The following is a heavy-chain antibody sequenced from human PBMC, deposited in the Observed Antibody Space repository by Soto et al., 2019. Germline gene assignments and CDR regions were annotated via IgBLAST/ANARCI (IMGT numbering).Heavy chain of an antibody. J-gene: IGHJ3*02. CDR2: IYWAADK. Sequence: QITLKESGPPLVKPTQTLTLTCTFSGFPLSTSGVGVGWIRQPPGKALEWLALIYWAADKRYSPSLKSRLTIAKDTTKNQMVLTMTNMDPVDTATYYCANKPSLGYCSCGSWYGGAFDIWGQGTMVTVSS. V-gene: IGHV2-5*02. CDR3: ANKPSLGYCSCGSWYGGAFDI. D-gene: IGHD2-15*01. CDR1: GFPLSTSGVG.